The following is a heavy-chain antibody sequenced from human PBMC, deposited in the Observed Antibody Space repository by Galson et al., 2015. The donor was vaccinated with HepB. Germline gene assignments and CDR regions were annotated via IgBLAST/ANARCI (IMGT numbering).Heavy chain of an antibody. CDR2: IDPSDSYT. Sequence: QSGAEVKKPGESLRISCKGSGYSFTSYWISWVRQMPGKGLEWMGRIDPSDSYTNYSPSFQGHVTISADKSISTACLQWSSLKASDTAMYYCARLAYYYDSSGYYEDPWGQGTLVTVSS. D-gene: IGHD3-22*01. CDR3: ARLAYYYDSSGYYEDP. V-gene: IGHV5-10-1*01. CDR1: GYSFTSYW. J-gene: IGHJ5*02.